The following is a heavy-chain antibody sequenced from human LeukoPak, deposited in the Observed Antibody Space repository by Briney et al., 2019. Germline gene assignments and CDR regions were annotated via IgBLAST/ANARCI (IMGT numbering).Heavy chain of an antibody. Sequence: ASVKVSCKASGYTFTGYYMHWVRQAPGQGLEWMGRINPNSGGTNYAQKFQGRVTMTRDTSINSIYMELRRLRSDDTAMYYCTRDTITGPYNWFDPWGQGTLVTVSS. V-gene: IGHV1-2*06. J-gene: IGHJ5*02. CDR2: INPNSGGT. CDR3: TRDTITGPYNWFDP. D-gene: IGHD5-24*01. CDR1: GYTFTGYY.